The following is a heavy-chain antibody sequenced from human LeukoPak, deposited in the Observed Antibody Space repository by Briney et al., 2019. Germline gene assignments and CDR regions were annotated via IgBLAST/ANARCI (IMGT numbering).Heavy chain of an antibody. D-gene: IGHD3-10*01. V-gene: IGHV1-2*02. CDR1: GYTFTDYY. CDR3: ARRKSYYYGSGSPFGGYYYMDV. CDR2: INPNSGGT. J-gene: IGHJ6*03. Sequence: ASVKVSCKASGYTFTDYYIHWVRQAPGQGLEWMGWINPNSGGTNYVQKFQGRVTMTRDTSISTAYMELSRLRSDDTAVYYCARRKSYYYGSGSPFGGYYYMDVWGKGTTVTVSS.